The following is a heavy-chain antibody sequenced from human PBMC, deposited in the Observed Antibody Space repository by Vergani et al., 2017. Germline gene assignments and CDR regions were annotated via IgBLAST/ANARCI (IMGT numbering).Heavy chain of an antibody. CDR2: IYTSGST. CDR3: ARDIVVVVAATYSWFDP. J-gene: IGHJ5*02. V-gene: IGHV4-4*07. Sequence: QVQLQESGPGLVKPSETLSLTCTVSGGSISSYYWSWIRQPAGKGLEWIGRIYTSGSTNYNPSLKSRVTMSVDTSKNQFSLKLRSVTAADTAVYYCARDIVVVVAATYSWFDPWGQGTLVTVSS. CDR1: GGSISSYY. D-gene: IGHD2-15*01.